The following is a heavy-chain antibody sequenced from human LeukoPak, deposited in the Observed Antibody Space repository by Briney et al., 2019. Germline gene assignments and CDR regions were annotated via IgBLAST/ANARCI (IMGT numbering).Heavy chain of an antibody. CDR1: GYTFTCYY. D-gene: IGHD4-17*01. CDR2: INPNSGGT. CDR3: ARVDGDYAAGGGMDY. V-gene: IGHV1-2*02. Sequence: ASIKVSFKASGYTFTCYYMHWVRQAPGRGLEGMGWINPNSGGTNYAQKFQGRVTMTRDTSISTAYMELSRLRSDDTAVYYCARVDGDYAAGGGMDYWGQGTLVTVSS. J-gene: IGHJ4*02.